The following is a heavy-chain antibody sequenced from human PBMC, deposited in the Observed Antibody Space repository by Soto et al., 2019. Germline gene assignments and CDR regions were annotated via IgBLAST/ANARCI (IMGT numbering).Heavy chain of an antibody. J-gene: IGHJ4*02. CDR2: IIPIFGTA. Sequence: SVKVSCKASGGTFSSYAISWVRQAPGQGLEWMGGIIPIFGTANYAQKFQGRVTITADESTSTAYMELSSLRSEDTAVYYCAGELDIVPSNAYWGQGTLVTVSS. CDR1: GGTFSSYA. CDR3: AGELDIVPSNAY. D-gene: IGHD5-12*01. V-gene: IGHV1-69*13.